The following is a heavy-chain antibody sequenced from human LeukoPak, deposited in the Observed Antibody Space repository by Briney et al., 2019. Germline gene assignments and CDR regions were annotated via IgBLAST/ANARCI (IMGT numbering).Heavy chain of an antibody. V-gene: IGHV4-39*06. CDR1: GGSISSSSYY. D-gene: IGHD3-9*01. J-gene: IGHJ4*02. CDR3: ARVGINYAILPQTYYLDY. CDR2: MYYSGRT. Sequence: SETLSLTCTVAGGSISSSSYYWGWIRRRPGRGLEWIGSMYYSGRTYYYPSLKRPVTISVDPSKNQFPLKLSSVTAADTDVYYCARVGINYAILPQTYYLDYWGQGTLVTLSS.